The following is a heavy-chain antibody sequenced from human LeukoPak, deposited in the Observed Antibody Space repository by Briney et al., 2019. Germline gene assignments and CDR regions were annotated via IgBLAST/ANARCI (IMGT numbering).Heavy chain of an antibody. CDR3: ARSGYYYDSSDLIDY. J-gene: IGHJ4*02. CDR1: GFTFSSYA. Sequence: GGSLRLSCAASGFTFSSYAMHWVRQAPGKGLEWVAVISYDGSNKYYADSVKGRFTISRDNSKNTLYLQMNSLRAEDTAVYYCARSGYYYDSSDLIDYWGQGTLVTVSS. V-gene: IGHV3-30-3*01. CDR2: ISYDGSNK. D-gene: IGHD3-22*01.